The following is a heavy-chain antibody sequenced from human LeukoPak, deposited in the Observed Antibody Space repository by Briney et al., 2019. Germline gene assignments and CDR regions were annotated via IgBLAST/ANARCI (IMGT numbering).Heavy chain of an antibody. CDR1: GFTFSSYA. Sequence: GGSLRLSCAAYGFTFSSYAIHWVRQAPGKGLEWVAVISYDGSNTIYADSVKGRFTICRDNSKHTLYLQMSSLKAEDTAVYYCARGHTAAMVFCDYWGQGTLVTVSS. CDR3: ARGHTAAMVFCDY. J-gene: IGHJ4*02. D-gene: IGHD5-18*01. V-gene: IGHV3-30*04. CDR2: ISYDGSNT.